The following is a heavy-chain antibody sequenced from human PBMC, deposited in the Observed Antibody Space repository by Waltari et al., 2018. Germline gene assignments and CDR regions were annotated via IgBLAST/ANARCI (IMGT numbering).Heavy chain of an antibody. CDR1: GFIFRSHG. CDR2: FRGDGGDS. V-gene: IGHV3-74*03. D-gene: IGHD1-26*01. Sequence: EVQLVESGVGLVQPGGSLRLSCAASGFIFRSHGMHWDRQPPGKGLVWVSRFRGDGGDSTYADSVKGRFTISRDNAKNTLYLQMNSLRAEDTAIYYCATDLILGSGSLGYWGQGTLVTVSS. CDR3: ATDLILGSGSLGY. J-gene: IGHJ4*02.